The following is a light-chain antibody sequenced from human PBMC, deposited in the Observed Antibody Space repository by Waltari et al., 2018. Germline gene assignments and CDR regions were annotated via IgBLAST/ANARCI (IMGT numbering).Light chain of an antibody. J-gene: IGLJ3*02. CDR1: ALPKQY. V-gene: IGLV3-25*03. CDR2: RDT. Sequence: SSELTQPPSVSVSPGQTARISCSRDALPKQYGYWYQQKPGQAPRLVIYRDTERPSGIPERFSGLSSGTTVTLTISGVQAEDEADYYCQSADSSGTYWEFGGGTKLTVL. CDR3: QSADSSGTYWE.